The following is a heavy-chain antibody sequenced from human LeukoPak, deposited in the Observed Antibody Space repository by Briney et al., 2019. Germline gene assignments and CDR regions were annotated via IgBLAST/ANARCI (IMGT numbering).Heavy chain of an antibody. V-gene: IGHV4-34*01. CDR2: INHSGSTS. CDR3: ARKSGYARDY. CDR1: GESFSGYF. D-gene: IGHD5-12*01. Sequence: SETLSLTCAVYGESFSGYFWNWIRQPPGKGLEWIGEINHSGSTSNHNPSLKSRVTMSVDTSKDQFSLKLSSVTAADTAVYYCARKSGYARDYWGQGNLVTVSS. J-gene: IGHJ4*02.